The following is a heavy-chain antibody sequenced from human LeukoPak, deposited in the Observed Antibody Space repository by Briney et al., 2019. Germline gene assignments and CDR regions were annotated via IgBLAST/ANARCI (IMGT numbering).Heavy chain of an antibody. CDR3: AKRRDVLDY. CDR1: GFTFSSYG. CDR2: ISYDGSNK. V-gene: IGHV3-30*18. Sequence: GGSLRLSCAASGFTFSSYGMHWVRQAPGKGLEWVAVISYDGSNKYHADSVKGRFTISRDNSKNTLYLQMNSLRAEDTAVYYCAKRRDVLDYWGQGTLVTVSS. J-gene: IGHJ4*02.